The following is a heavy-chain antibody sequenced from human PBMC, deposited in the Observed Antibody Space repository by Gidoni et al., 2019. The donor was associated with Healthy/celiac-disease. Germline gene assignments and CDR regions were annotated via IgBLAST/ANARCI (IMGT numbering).Heavy chain of an antibody. CDR2: INHSGST. CDR3: ARYSYGFRIRRGYFDY. D-gene: IGHD5-18*01. J-gene: IGHJ4*02. Sequence: QVQLQQSGAGLLKPSETMSLTCAAYGGSFSGYYWSWTRQHPGKGLEWIGEINHSGSTNYNPSLKSRFTISVDTSKKQISLKVSSVTAADTAVYYCARYSYGFRIRRGYFDYWGQGTLVTVSS. CDR1: GGSFSGYY. V-gene: IGHV4-34*01.